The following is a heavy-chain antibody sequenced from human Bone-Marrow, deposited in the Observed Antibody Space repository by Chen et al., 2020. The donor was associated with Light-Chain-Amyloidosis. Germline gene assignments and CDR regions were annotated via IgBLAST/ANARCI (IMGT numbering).Heavy chain of an antibody. CDR2: VSGSTVST. V-gene: IGHV3-23*04. Sequence: VQLVESGGGLVQPGGSLRLSCATSGFNFSSFGMSWVRQAPGKGLEWVSTVSGSTVSTYYAGAVKGRFIISRDNSKSTLYLQRNSLRAGDTAVYFCTRKGGYFDFWGQGSLVTVSS. D-gene: IGHD3-10*01. CDR1: GFNFSSFG. J-gene: IGHJ4*02. CDR3: TRKGGYFDF.